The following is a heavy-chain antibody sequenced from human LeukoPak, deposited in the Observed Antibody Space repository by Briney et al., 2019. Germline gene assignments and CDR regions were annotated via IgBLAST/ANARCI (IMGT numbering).Heavy chain of an antibody. D-gene: IGHD3-16*01. J-gene: IGHJ4*02. CDR3: ARVGLGELLALYYFDY. CDR2: INPNSGGT. Sequence: GSVKVSCKASGYTFTGYYMHWVRQAPGQGLEWTGWINPNSGGTNYAQKFQGRVTMTRDTSISTAYMELSRLRSDDTAVYYCARVGLGELLALYYFDYWGQGTLVTVSS. V-gene: IGHV1-2*02. CDR1: GYTFTGYY.